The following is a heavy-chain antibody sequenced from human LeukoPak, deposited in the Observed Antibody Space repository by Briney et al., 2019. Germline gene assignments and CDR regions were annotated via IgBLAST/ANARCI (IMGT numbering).Heavy chain of an antibody. CDR2: IYTAGTT. Sequence: SETLSLTCTVPGGSITNFYWSWIRQPADKGLEWIGRIYTAGTTNYNPSLKSRVTMSVATSKNQFSLNLSSVSAADTAIYYCARGICSGGTRYWPGAYDVWGQGTMVTVSS. CDR1: GGSITNFY. J-gene: IGHJ3*01. V-gene: IGHV4-4*07. D-gene: IGHD2-15*01. CDR3: ARGICSGGTRYWPGAYDV.